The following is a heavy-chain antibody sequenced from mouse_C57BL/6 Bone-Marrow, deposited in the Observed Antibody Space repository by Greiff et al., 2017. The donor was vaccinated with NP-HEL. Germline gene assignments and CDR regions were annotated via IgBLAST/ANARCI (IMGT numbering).Heavy chain of an antibody. CDR3: ARRGDYYAMDY. Sequence: EVMLVESGGGLVQPGGSLKLSCAASGFTFSDYYMYWVRQTPEKRLEWVAYISNGGGSTYYPDTVKGRFTISRDNAKNTLYLQMSRLKSEDTDMYYCARRGDYYAMDYWGQGTSVTVSS. CDR1: GFTFSDYY. CDR2: ISNGGGST. J-gene: IGHJ4*01. V-gene: IGHV5-12*01.